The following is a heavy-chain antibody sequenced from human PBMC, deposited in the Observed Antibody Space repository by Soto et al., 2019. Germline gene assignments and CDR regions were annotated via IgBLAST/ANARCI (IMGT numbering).Heavy chain of an antibody. Sequence: QVQLVQSGAEVKKPGSSVKVSCKASGGTFSNYAISWVRQAPGQGLEWMGGIIPIFGTANYAQKFQGRVTITEDEATSTAYMELSSLRSEDTAVYYCARELSWYHCFFYYGMDVWGRGTTVTVSS. D-gene: IGHD6-13*01. CDR2: IIPIFGTA. V-gene: IGHV1-69*01. J-gene: IGHJ6*02. CDR1: GGTFSNYA. CDR3: ARELSWYHCFFYYGMDV.